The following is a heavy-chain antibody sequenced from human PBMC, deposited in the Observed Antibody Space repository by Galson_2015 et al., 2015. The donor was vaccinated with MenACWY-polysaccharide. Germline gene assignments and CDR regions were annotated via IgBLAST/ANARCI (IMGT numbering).Heavy chain of an antibody. V-gene: IGHV3-30*03. CDR1: GFTFSSYG. J-gene: IGHJ4*02. CDR3: AIPYSSGYDFSFLGY. Sequence: SLRLSCAASGFTFSSYGMHWVRQAPGKGLEWVAVISYDGSNKYYADSVKGRFTISRDNSKNTLYLQMNSLRAEDTAVYYCAIPYSSGYDFSFLGYWGQGTLVTVSS. CDR2: ISYDGSNK. D-gene: IGHD5-12*01.